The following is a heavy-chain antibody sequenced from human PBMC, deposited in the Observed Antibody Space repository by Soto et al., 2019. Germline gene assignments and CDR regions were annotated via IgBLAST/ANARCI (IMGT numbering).Heavy chain of an antibody. CDR1: GLSVSNNY. CDR3: ASHPGLGY. J-gene: IGHJ4*01. CDR2: IYSGGTT. V-gene: IGHV3-66*04. D-gene: IGHD3-9*01. Sequence: EVQLEESGGGLVQPGGSLRLSCAASGLSVSNNYMSWVRQAPGKGLEGVSVIYSGGTTYYGDSVKGRFSISRDNSKNKLILQMNNLRAEDTAVYYCASHPGLGYWGQGTLVTVSS.